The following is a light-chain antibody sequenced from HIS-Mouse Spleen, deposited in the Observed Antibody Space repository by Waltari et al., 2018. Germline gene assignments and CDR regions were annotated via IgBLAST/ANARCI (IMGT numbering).Light chain of an antibody. CDR2: EDS. J-gene: IGLJ2*01. CDR3: YSTDSSGNHRV. Sequence: SYELTQPPSVSVSPGQTARITCSGDALPKKYAYWYQQKSGQAPVLVIYEDSKRPSGLPWRFSWSSSGTMATWTISGAQVEDEADYYCYSTDSSGNHRVFGGGTKLTVL. V-gene: IGLV3-10*01. CDR1: ALPKKY.